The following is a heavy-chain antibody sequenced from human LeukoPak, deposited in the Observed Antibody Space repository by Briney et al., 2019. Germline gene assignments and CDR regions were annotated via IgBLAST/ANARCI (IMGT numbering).Heavy chain of an antibody. CDR3: ARGGSIVGATPHDAFDI. CDR1: AAPITSYY. V-gene: IGHV4-59*01. D-gene: IGHD1-26*01. CDR2: MYYSGST. J-gene: IGHJ3*02. Sequence: SETLSLTCTVSAAPITSYYWSWIRQPPGKGLEWIGYMYYSGSTNYNRSLKSRVAISVDTSKNQVSLRLSSVTAADTAVYYCARGGSIVGATPHDAFDIWGQGTVVTVSS.